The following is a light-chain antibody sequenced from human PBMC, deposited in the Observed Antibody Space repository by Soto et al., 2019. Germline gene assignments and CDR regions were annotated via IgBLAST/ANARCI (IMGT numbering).Light chain of an antibody. Sequence: SVLTQPASVSGSPGQSITISCTGTIRDVGSYDLVSWYQHHPGKAPKLMIYEGTKRPSGVSNRFSGSKSGNTASLAISGLQAEDEADYYCCSYAGSTTYVFGTGTKVTVL. CDR3: CSYAGSTTYV. J-gene: IGLJ1*01. CDR1: IRDVGSYDL. CDR2: EGT. V-gene: IGLV2-23*01.